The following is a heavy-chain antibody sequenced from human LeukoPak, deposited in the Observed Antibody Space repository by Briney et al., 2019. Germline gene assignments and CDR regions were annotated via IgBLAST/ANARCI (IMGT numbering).Heavy chain of an antibody. Sequence: GGSLRLSCAASGFTFSSYAMHWVRQAPGKGLEYVSAISNNGGTTYYANSVRGRFTISRDNSKKTLYLQMGSLRAEDKAVYYCARVNGSGSYYDYWGQGTLVTVSS. D-gene: IGHD3-10*01. CDR1: GFTFSSYA. V-gene: IGHV3-64*01. CDR3: ARVNGSGSYYDY. J-gene: IGHJ4*02. CDR2: ISNNGGTT.